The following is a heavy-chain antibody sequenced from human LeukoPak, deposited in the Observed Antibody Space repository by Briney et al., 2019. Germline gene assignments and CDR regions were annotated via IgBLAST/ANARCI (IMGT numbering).Heavy chain of an antibody. V-gene: IGHV3-48*01. CDR2: ISSSSSTI. J-gene: IGHJ4*02. Sequence: GGSLRLSCAASGFTFSSYSMNWVRQAPGKGLEWVSYISSSSSTICYADSVKGRFTIARDNSKNTLYLQMNSLRAEDTAVYYCAKGNCRGTSCYSDYWGQGTLVTVSS. CDR1: GFTFSSYS. D-gene: IGHD2-2*02. CDR3: AKGNCRGTSCYSDY.